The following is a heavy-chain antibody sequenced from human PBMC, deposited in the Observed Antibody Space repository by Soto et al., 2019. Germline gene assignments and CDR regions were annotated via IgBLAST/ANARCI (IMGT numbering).Heavy chain of an antibody. V-gene: IGHV4-31*03. CDR3: ARDSSGSSSYFDY. Sequence: SETLSLTCTVSGGSISSGGYYWSWIRQHPGKGLEWIGYIYYSGSTYYNPSLKSRVTISVDTSKNQFSLKLSSVTAAGTAVYYCARDSSGSSSYFDYWGQGTLVTVSS. CDR1: GGSISSGGYY. D-gene: IGHD3-22*01. CDR2: IYYSGST. J-gene: IGHJ4*02.